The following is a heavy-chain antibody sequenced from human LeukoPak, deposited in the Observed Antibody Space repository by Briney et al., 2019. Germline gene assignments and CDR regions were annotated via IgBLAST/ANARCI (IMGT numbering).Heavy chain of an antibody. Sequence: SETLSLTCAVYGGSFSGYYWSWIRQPPGKGLEWIRDINHSGSTNYNPSLKSRVTISVDTSKNQFSLKLSSVTAADTAVYYCARRKRSGCSSTSCLLNWFDPWGQGTLVTVSS. CDR3: ARRKRSGCSSTSCLLNWFDP. CDR1: GGSFSGYY. J-gene: IGHJ5*02. V-gene: IGHV4-34*01. CDR2: INHSGST. D-gene: IGHD2-2*01.